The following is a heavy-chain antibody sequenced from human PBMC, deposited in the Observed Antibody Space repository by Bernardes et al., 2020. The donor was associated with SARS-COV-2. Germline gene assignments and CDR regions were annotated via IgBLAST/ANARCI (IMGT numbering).Heavy chain of an antibody. J-gene: IGHJ4*02. CDR1: GFTFSIYA. CDR3: VKARNPGTGSSNRAFDY. V-gene: IGHV3-23*01. D-gene: IGHD6-6*01. Sequence: AGSLRLSCAVSGFTFSIYAMSWVRQAPGKGLEWVSTMSGTSGSTIFYADSVKGRFTISRDNSKGTLYLQMNTLRAEDAAVYYCVKARNPGTGSSNRAFDYWGQGTLVTVSS. CDR2: MSGTSGSTI.